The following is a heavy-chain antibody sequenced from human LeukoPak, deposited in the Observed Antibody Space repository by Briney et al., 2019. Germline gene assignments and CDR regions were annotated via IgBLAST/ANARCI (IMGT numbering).Heavy chain of an antibody. J-gene: IGHJ5*02. CDR3: ARDRVLEWSGWFDP. Sequence: GGSLRLSCVASGFTFSSYAMQWVRQAPGKGLEWVVFISYDGSNKHYADSVKGRFTISRDNSKNTLYLQMNSLRVEDTAVYYCARDRVLEWSGWFDPWGQGTLVTVSS. CDR1: GFTFSSYA. D-gene: IGHD3-3*01. CDR2: ISYDGSNK. V-gene: IGHV3-30-3*01.